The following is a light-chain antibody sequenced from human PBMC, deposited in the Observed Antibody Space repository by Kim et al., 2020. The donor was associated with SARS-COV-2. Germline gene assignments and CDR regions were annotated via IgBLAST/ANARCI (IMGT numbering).Light chain of an antibody. CDR3: NSRDSSGTHLV. CDR1: SLRTYY. V-gene: IGLV3-19*01. Sequence: SSELTQDPAVSVALGRTVRITCQGDSLRTYYATWYQQRPGQAPILVIYGKNNRPSGIPDRFSGSSSGNTASLTITGAQAEDEADYYCNSRDSSGTHLVFGGGTQLTVL. CDR2: GKN. J-gene: IGLJ3*02.